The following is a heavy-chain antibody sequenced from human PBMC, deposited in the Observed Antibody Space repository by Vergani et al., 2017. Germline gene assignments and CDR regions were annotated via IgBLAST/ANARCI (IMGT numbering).Heavy chain of an antibody. D-gene: IGHD2-8*02. J-gene: IGHJ6*03. Sequence: QVQLVESGGGVVQPGRSLRLSCAASGFTFGDHGIHWVRRAPGKGLEWVSLISYDGTNKYYTNSVRGRFTISRDNSKSTLFLQMNSLRVEDMAVYSCARDRGYWRYSRYFYNYYMDVWGKGTTGTVSS. V-gene: IGHV3-30-3*01. CDR3: ARDRGYWRYSRYFYNYYMDV. CDR2: ISYDGTNK. CDR1: GFTFGDHG.